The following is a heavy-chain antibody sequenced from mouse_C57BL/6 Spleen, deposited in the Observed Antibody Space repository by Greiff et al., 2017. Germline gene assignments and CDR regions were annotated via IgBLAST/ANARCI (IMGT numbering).Heavy chain of an antibody. D-gene: IGHD2-1*01. V-gene: IGHV1-26*01. J-gene: IGHJ2*01. CDR3: ASSFYYGNGLDY. Sequence: EVQLQQSGPELVKPGASVKISCKASGYTFTDYYMNWVKQSHGKSLEWIGDINPNNGGTSYNQKFKGKATLTVDKSSSTAYMELRSLTSEDSAVYYGASSFYYGNGLDYWGQGTTLTVSS. CDR1: GYTFTDYY. CDR2: INPNNGGT.